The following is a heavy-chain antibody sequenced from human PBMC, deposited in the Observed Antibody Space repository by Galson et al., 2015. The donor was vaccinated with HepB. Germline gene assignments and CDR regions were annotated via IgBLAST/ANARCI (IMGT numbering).Heavy chain of an antibody. J-gene: IGHJ4*02. CDR2: ISSSSSTI. Sequence: SLRLSCAASGFTFSSYSMNWVRQAPGKGLEWVSYISSSSSTIYYADSVKGRFTISRDNAKNSLYLQMNSLRAEDTAVYYCVIVPSGEWELYFDYWGQGTLVTVSS. CDR1: GFTFSSYS. CDR3: VIVPSGEWELYFDY. V-gene: IGHV3-48*01. D-gene: IGHD1-26*01.